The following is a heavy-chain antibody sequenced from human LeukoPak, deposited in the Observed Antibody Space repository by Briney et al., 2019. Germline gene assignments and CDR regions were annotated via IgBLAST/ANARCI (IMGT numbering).Heavy chain of an antibody. D-gene: IGHD3-16*01. CDR3: PRDLGYESWNPFWGGMDV. J-gene: IGHJ6*04. V-gene: IGHV3-74*01. CDR2: ITRDGSST. Sequence: GGSLRLSGAASGFTFSSSWMPWVRQAPGKGLMWVSRITRDGSSTTNADSVKGRLTTSRDNAKNTLYLQMDSLRDDDTAVYYCPRDLGYESWNPFWGGMDVWGNGTTVIVSS. CDR1: GFTFSSSW.